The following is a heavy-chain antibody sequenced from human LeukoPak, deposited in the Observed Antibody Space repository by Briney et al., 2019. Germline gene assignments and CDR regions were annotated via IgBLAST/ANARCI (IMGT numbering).Heavy chain of an antibody. Sequence: SETLSLTCTVSGGSISSYYWSWIRQPPGKGLEWIGYIYYSGSTNYNPSLKSRVTISVDTSKNQFSLKLSSVTAADTAVYYCAAWGSGSYYNVWFDPWGQGTLVTVSS. D-gene: IGHD3-10*01. CDR1: GGSISSYY. J-gene: IGHJ5*02. CDR3: AAWGSGSYYNVWFDP. V-gene: IGHV4-59*01. CDR2: IYYSGST.